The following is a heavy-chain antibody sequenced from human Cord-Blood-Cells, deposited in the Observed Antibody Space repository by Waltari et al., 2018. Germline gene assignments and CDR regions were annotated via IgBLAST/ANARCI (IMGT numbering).Heavy chain of an antibody. V-gene: IGHV1-24*01. CDR1: GYTLTELS. CDR2: FDPEDGET. D-gene: IGHD1-26*01. CDR3: ATDLYSGSYYAFDI. J-gene: IGHJ3*02. Sequence: QVHLVQSGAEVKKPGASVTVSCKVSGYTLTELSMHCVRQAPGKGLEWMGGFDPEDGETIYAQKFQGRVTMTEDTSTDTAYMELSSLRSEDTAVYYCATDLYSGSYYAFDIWGQGTMVTVSS.